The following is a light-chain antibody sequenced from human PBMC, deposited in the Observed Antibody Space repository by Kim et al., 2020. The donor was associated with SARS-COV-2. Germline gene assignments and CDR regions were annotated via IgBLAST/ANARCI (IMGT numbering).Light chain of an antibody. V-gene: IGLV3-9*01. CDR1: NIGSRK. CDR3: QVWDSSTLV. J-gene: IGLJ3*02. CDR2: RNS. Sequence: VTRGQKDRITCGGNNIGSRKVHWYQRKPGQAPMLVIYRNSNRPSGIPGRFSGSNSGNTATLTISRAQAGDEADYYCQVWDSSTLVFGGGTKLTVL.